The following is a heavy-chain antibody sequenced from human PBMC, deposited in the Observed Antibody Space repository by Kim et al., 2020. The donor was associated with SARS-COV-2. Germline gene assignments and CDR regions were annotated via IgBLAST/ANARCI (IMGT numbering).Heavy chain of an antibody. CDR3: AKVGRIHGDNASYWYFDL. CDR1: GFTFTNYA. Sequence: GGSLRLSCAASGFTFTNYAMNWVRQAPGKGLEWVSGITVGGYITYYSDSVKGRFTISRDSSKNTLYLQINSLRADDTAVYYCAKVGRIHGDNASYWYFDLWGRGTLVIVSS. CDR2: ITVGGYIT. D-gene: IGHD4-17*01. J-gene: IGHJ2*01. V-gene: IGHV3-23*01.